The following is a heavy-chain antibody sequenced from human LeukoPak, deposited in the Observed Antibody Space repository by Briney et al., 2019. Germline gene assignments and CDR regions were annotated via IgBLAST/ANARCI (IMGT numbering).Heavy chain of an antibody. Sequence: PGGSLRLSCAASGFTFSNYGMHWVRQAPGKGLEWVAFIRSDASDQYYADSVKDRFTISRDNSKNTLYLQMSSLRSEDTAVYYCAKTIRSYYMDVWGKGTTVTVSS. D-gene: IGHD5-24*01. CDR3: AKTIRSYYMDV. J-gene: IGHJ6*03. V-gene: IGHV3-30*02. CDR1: GFTFSNYG. CDR2: IRSDASDQ.